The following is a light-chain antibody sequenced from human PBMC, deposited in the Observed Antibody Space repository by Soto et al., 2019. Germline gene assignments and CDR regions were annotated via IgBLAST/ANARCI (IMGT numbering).Light chain of an antibody. V-gene: IGKV1-5*03. CDR3: QQYNSYPWT. CDR1: QSIRNW. J-gene: IGKJ1*01. CDR2: QAS. Sequence: DIQMTQSPSTLSASVGDRVTITCRASQSIRNWLAWYQQKPGKAPNLLIYQASNLKRGVPSRFSGSGSETEYTLTTSSLQPDDFATYYCQQYNSYPWTFGQGTKVEIK.